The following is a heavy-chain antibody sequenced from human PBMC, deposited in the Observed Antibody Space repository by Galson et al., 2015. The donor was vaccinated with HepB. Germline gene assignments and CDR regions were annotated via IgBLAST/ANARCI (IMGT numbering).Heavy chain of an antibody. Sequence: SVKVSCKASGGTFSSYAISWVRQAPGQGLEWMGGIIPIFGTANYAQKFQGRVTITADESTSTAYMELSSLRSEDTAVYYRARGIVGATIYFDYWGQGTLVTVSS. CDR1: GGTFSSYA. CDR3: ARGIVGATIYFDY. CDR2: IIPIFGTA. J-gene: IGHJ4*02. V-gene: IGHV1-69*13. D-gene: IGHD1-26*01.